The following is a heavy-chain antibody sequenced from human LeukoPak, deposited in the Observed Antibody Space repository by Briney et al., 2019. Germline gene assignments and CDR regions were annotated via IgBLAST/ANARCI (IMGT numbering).Heavy chain of an antibody. V-gene: IGHV3-21*01. Sequence: GVSLRLSCAASGFAFSSYSMNWVRQAPGKGLEWVSSINSSSSYIYYADSVKGRFTISRDNAKNSLYLQMNSLRAEDTAVYYCARDLGDYSFDYWGQGTLVTVSS. CDR3: ARDLGDYSFDY. CDR2: INSSSSYI. D-gene: IGHD4-17*01. CDR1: GFAFSSYS. J-gene: IGHJ4*02.